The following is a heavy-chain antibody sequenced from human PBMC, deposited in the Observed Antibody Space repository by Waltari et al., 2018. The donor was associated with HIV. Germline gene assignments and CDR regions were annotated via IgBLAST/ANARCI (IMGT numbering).Heavy chain of an antibody. J-gene: IGHJ3*01. Sequence: EGRLVGSGGGLVQPGGSLRLSCVVSGFSFNNFALGWVRQAPGEGLECVSSISHTRGYIYYADSVKGRFTISRYHAGNSIYMQMDSLRADDTGVYYYVKEDEAYYVDAFHLWGQGTMVTVSS. V-gene: IGHV3-21*02. CDR3: VKEDEAYYVDAFHL. CDR1: GFSFNNFA. CDR2: ISHTRGYI. D-gene: IGHD3-16*01.